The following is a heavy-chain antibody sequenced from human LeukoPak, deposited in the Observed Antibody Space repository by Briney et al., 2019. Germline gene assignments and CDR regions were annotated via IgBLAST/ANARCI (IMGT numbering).Heavy chain of an antibody. V-gene: IGHV1-18*01. CDR2: ISAYNGNT. Sequence: ASVKVSCKASGGTFSSYAISWVRQAPGQGLEWMGWISAYNGNTNYAQKLQGRVTMTTDTSTSTAYMELRSLRSDDTAVYYCARNDILTGYPKYYFDYWGQGTLVTVSS. J-gene: IGHJ4*02. CDR1: GGTFSSYA. D-gene: IGHD3-9*01. CDR3: ARNDILTGYPKYYFDY.